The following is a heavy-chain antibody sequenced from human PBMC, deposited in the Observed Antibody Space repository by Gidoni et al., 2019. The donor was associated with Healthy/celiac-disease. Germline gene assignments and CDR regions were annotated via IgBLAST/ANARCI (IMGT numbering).Heavy chain of an antibody. Sequence: QVQLPQWGAGLLQPSDTLSLTCAVYGGSFSGYYWSWIRHPPGKGLEWIGEINHSGSTNYNPSLKSRVTISVDTSKNQFSLKLSSVTAADTAVYYCASGMGGDWGQGTLVTVSS. CDR2: INHSGST. D-gene: IGHD6-25*01. V-gene: IGHV4-34*01. CDR1: GGSFSGYY. J-gene: IGHJ4*02. CDR3: ASGMGGD.